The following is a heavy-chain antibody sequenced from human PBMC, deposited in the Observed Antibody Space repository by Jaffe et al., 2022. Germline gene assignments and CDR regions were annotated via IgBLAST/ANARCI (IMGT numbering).Heavy chain of an antibody. V-gene: IGHV3-30*02. D-gene: IGHD1-7*01. J-gene: IGHJ6*03. CDR2: IRFDGSIE. CDR1: GFSFSSYG. CDR3: AKSPPRVRYNGNLYFYHYVDV. Sequence: QVQLVESGGGVVQPGGSLRLSCAASGFSFSSYGMHWVRQAPGKGLDWVAFIRFDGSIEYYADSVKGRFTISRDNSKNTLYLQMNSLRPEDTAMYYCAKSPPRVRYNGNLYFYHYVDVWGTGTTVTVSS.